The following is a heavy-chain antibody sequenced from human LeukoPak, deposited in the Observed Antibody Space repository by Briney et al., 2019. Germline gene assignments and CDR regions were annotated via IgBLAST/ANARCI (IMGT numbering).Heavy chain of an antibody. D-gene: IGHD6-19*01. V-gene: IGHV3-30*18. J-gene: IGHJ6*02. Sequence: GGSLRPSCAASGFTFSSYGMHWVRQAPGKGLEWVAVISYDGSNKYYADSVKGRFTISRDNSKNTLYLQMNSLRAEDTAVYYCAKTADHYYGMDVWGQGTTVTVSS. CDR1: GFTFSSYG. CDR2: ISYDGSNK. CDR3: AKTADHYYGMDV.